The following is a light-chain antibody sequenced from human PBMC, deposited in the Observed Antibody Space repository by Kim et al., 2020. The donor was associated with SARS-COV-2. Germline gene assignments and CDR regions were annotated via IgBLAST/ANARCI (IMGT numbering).Light chain of an antibody. CDR2: KAS. J-gene: IGKJ3*01. V-gene: IGKV1-5*03. CDR1: QSISSW. Sequence: DIQMTQSPSTLSASVGDRVTITCRASQSISSWLAWYQQKPGKAPKLLIYKASSLQSGVPSRFSGSGSETDFTLTISSLQPDDFATYFCQQSYISPFTFGPGTKVDIK. CDR3: QQSYISPFT.